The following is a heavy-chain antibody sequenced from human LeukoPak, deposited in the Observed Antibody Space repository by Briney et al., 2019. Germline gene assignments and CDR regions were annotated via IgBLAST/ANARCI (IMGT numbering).Heavy chain of an antibody. CDR3: ATRSGQNNTGGNWFDP. CDR2: IYYSGST. D-gene: IGHD6-19*01. CDR1: GGSISSSSYY. V-gene: IGHV4-39*07. Sequence: SETLSLTCTVSGGSISSSSYYWGWIRQPPGKGLEWIGSIYYSGSTNYNPSLKSRVTISVDTSKNQFSLKLSSVTAADTAVYYCATRSGQNNTGGNWFDPWGQGTLVTVSS. J-gene: IGHJ5*02.